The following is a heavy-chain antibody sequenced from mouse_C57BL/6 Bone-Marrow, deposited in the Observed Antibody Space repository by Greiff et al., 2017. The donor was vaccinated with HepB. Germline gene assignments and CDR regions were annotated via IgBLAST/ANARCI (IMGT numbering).Heavy chain of an antibody. CDR3: AREGIYYDYERDY. J-gene: IGHJ2*01. CDR1: GYTFTSYW. Sequence: VQLQQPGAELVKPGASVKMSCKASGYTFTSYWITWVKLRPGQGLEWIGDIYPGSGSTNYNEKFKSKATLTVDTSSSTAYMQLSSLTSENSAVYFCAREGIYYDYERDYWGQGTTLTVSS. D-gene: IGHD2-4*01. V-gene: IGHV1-55*01. CDR2: IYPGSGST.